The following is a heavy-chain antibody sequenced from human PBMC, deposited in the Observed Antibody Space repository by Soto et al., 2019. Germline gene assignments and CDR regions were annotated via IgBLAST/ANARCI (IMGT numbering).Heavy chain of an antibody. Sequence: GASVKVSCKASGYTFTSYAMNWVRQAPGQGLEWMGWINTNTGNPTYAQGFTGRFVFSLDTSVSTAYLQICSLKAEDTAVYYCARDVPWFHYYGMDVWGQGTTVTVS. J-gene: IGHJ6*02. V-gene: IGHV7-4-1*01. CDR3: ARDVPWFHYYGMDV. CDR1: GYTFTSYA. D-gene: IGHD3-9*01. CDR2: INTNTGNP.